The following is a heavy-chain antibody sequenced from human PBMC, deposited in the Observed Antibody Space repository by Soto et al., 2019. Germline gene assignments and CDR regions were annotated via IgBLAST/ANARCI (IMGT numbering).Heavy chain of an antibody. CDR1: GFNFSSQG. CDR2: IAYDGSNK. J-gene: IGHJ4*02. D-gene: IGHD4-4*01. CDR3: AKDRHSRAD. Sequence: QVQLVESGGGVVQPGRSLRLSCADSGFNFSSQGMHWVRQAPGKGLEWVAVIAYDGSNKYYADSVKGRFTISRDNSKNTVYLQMNRLGVEDTAVYYCAKDRHSRADWGQGTLVTVTS. V-gene: IGHV3-30*18.